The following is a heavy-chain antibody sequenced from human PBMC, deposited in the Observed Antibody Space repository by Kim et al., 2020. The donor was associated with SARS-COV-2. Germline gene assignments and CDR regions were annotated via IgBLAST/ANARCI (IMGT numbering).Heavy chain of an antibody. Sequence: GGSLRLSCAASGFTFSNFAMHWVRQAPGKEPEWMAVISSDGSRQYYADSVKGRFTISRDNSKNTLYLQMDSLTIEDTATFYCARGDPKVYYYGPVYVWG. V-gene: IGHV3-30*04. J-gene: IGHJ6*02. CDR2: ISSDGSRQ. CDR1: GFTFSNFA. CDR3: ARGDPKVYYYGPVYV. D-gene: IGHD3-10*01.